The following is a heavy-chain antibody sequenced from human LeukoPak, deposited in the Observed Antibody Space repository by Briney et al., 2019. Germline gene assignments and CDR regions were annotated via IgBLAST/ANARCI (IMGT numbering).Heavy chain of an antibody. CDR1: GGSISSSSYY. Sequence: PSETLSLTCTVSGGSISSSSYYWGWIRQPPGKGLEWIGSIYYSGSTYYNPSLKSRVTISVDTSKNQFSLKLSSVTAADTAVYYCARDYSEQLVHGPVNWFDPWGQGTLVTVSS. D-gene: IGHD6-13*01. CDR3: ARDYSEQLVHGPVNWFDP. CDR2: IYYSGST. J-gene: IGHJ5*02. V-gene: IGHV4-39*07.